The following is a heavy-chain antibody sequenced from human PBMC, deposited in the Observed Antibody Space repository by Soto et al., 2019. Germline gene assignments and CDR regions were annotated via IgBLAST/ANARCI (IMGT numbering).Heavy chain of an antibody. Sequence: GGSLRLSCKASGFSISDYAMTWGRRAPGEELEEVSVISGSGDNTFYAASVKGRFAISRDNSKNVLFLQMNSLSADDAAVYFCAKARALNVYGPDILFDYWGLGTLVTVSS. D-gene: IGHD2-8*01. J-gene: IGHJ4*01. V-gene: IGHV3-23*01. CDR2: ISGSGDNT. CDR3: AKARALNVYGPDILFDY. CDR1: GFSISDYA.